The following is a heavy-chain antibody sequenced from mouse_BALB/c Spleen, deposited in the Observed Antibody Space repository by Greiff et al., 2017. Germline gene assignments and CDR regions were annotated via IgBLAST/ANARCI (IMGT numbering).Heavy chain of an antibody. CDR3: TGSYGNYWYFDV. CDR2: IYPSDSYT. J-gene: IGHJ1*01. V-gene: IGHV1-69*02. CDR1: GYTFTSYW. D-gene: IGHD2-1*01. Sequence: QVQLQQPGAELVRPGASVKLSCKASGYTFTSYWINWVKQRPGQGLEWIGNIYPSDSYTNYNQKFKDKATLTVDKSSSTAYMQLSSPTSEDSAVYYCTGSYGNYWYFDVWGAGTTVTVSS.